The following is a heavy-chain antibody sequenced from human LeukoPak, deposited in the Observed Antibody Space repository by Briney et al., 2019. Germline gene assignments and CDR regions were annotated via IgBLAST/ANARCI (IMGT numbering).Heavy chain of an antibody. CDR1: GYTFTSYG. CDR2: INPSGGST. Sequence: ASVKVSCKASGYTFTSYGISWVRQAPGQGLEWMGIINPSGGSTSYAQKFQGRVTMTRDTSTSTVYMELSSLRSEDTAVYYCARARGGYNFALLGPGPSDYWGQGTLVTVSS. V-gene: IGHV1-46*01. CDR3: ARARGGYNFALLGPGPSDY. D-gene: IGHD5-24*01. J-gene: IGHJ4*02.